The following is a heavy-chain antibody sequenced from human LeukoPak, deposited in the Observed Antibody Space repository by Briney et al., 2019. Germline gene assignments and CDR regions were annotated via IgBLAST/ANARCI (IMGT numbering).Heavy chain of an antibody. CDR3: ARQWLLLENWFDP. CDR1: GYNFTSYW. Sequence: GESLKISCKGSGYNFTSYWIGWVRQMPGKGLEWMGIIYPGDSDTRYSPPFQGQVTISADKSISTAYLQWSSLKASDTAMYYCARQWLLLENWFDPWGQGTLVTVSS. CDR2: IYPGDSDT. V-gene: IGHV5-51*01. D-gene: IGHD3-22*01. J-gene: IGHJ5*02.